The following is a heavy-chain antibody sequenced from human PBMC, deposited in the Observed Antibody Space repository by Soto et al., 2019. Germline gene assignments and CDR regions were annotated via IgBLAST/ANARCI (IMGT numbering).Heavy chain of an antibody. CDR3: ARVKVPAAILGAFDL. CDR2: INPLKGDT. J-gene: IGHJ3*01. Sequence: QAQLVQSGGEMKKPGASVKVSCKASGYTFSTYGITWVRQAPGQGLDSMGWINPLKGDTKSAANFQYRVTMTTDTSTRTAYMELRRLRSDDTAGYYCARVKVPAAILGAFDLWGQGTLVTVSS. CDR1: GYTFSTYG. V-gene: IGHV1-18*01. D-gene: IGHD2-2*02.